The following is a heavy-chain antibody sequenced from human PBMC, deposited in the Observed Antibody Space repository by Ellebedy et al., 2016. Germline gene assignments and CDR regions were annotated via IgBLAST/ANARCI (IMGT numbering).Heavy chain of an antibody. V-gene: IGHV3-23*01. CDR2: NSAGGDIT. J-gene: IGHJ6*02. Sequence: STNSAGGDITFSADSVKGRFTISRDNSRDTLYLQMNSLRAEDTAVYYCAKGVSITIFGVVEYGMDVWGQGTTVTVSS. CDR3: AKGVSITIFGVVEYGMDV. D-gene: IGHD3-3*01.